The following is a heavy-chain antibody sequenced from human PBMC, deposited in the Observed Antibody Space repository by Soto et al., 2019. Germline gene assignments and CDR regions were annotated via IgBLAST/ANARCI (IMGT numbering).Heavy chain of an antibody. CDR2: IYPGDSDT. CDR3: ARQGSSYYDRHHAFDI. V-gene: IGHV5-51*01. D-gene: IGHD3-22*01. Sequence: GESLKISCQASGYILSNYWIAWARQMPGKGLEWMGIIYPGDSDTRYSPSFQGQVTISADKSISTAYLQWSSLKASDTAMYYCARQGSSYYDRHHAFDIWGQGTMVTVSS. J-gene: IGHJ3*02. CDR1: GYILSNYW.